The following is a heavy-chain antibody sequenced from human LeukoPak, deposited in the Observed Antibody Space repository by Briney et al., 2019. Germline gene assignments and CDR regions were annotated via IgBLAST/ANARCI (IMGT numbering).Heavy chain of an antibody. D-gene: IGHD3-10*01. CDR3: AKDVPGELWFGEFIPFDY. CDR1: GFTFSTYA. V-gene: IGHV3-23*01. J-gene: IGHJ4*02. Sequence: GGSLRLSCAASGFTFSTYAVNWVRQAPGKGLEWVSAITGSGGATYYADSVKGRFTISRDDSKNTLYLQMSSLRAEDTAVYYCAKDVPGELWFGEFIPFDYWGQGTLVTVSS. CDR2: ITGSGGAT.